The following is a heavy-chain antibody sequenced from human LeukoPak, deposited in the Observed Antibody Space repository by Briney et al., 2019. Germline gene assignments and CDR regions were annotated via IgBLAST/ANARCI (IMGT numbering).Heavy chain of an antibody. CDR3: ARHYGP. CDR2: IDHSGRT. Sequence: SETLSLTCAVYGGSFSGYYWSWIRQPPGKGLEWIAEIDHSGRTNFNRSLKSRITISVDTSKNQFSLKLNSVTAADTAVYYCARHYGPWGQGTLVTVSS. J-gene: IGHJ5*02. D-gene: IGHD3-16*01. CDR1: GGSFSGYY. V-gene: IGHV4-34*01.